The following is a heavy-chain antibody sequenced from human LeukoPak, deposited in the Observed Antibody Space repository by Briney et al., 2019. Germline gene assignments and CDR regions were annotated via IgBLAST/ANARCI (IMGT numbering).Heavy chain of an antibody. J-gene: IGHJ6*02. CDR1: GFSFHNYA. D-gene: IGHD4-23*01. V-gene: IGHV3-9*01. CDR2: INWNSDTK. CDR3: AKDTGGNGAYFYAMDV. Sequence: SLRLSCVGSGFSFHNYAMHWVRRPPGKGLDWVSAINWNSDTKAYADSVKGRFTISRDRARNSLYLQMDSLRPEDTALYYCAKDTGGNGAYFYAMDVWGQGTSVTVSS.